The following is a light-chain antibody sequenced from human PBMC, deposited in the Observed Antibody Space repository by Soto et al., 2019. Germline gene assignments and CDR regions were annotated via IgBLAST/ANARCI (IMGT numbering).Light chain of an antibody. J-gene: IGLJ1*01. CDR2: DVT. CDR1: SSDVGGYKY. Sequence: QSALTQPASVSGSPGQSITISCTGTSSDVGGYKYVSWYQQYPGKAPKLMIYDVTNRPSGVSNRFSGPKSGNTASLTISGLQAEDEADYYCSSYTSSSTLVFGTGTKLTVL. CDR3: SSYTSSSTLV. V-gene: IGLV2-14*01.